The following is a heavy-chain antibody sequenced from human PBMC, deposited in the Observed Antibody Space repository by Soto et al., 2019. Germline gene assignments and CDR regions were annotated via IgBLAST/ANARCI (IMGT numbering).Heavy chain of an antibody. CDR1: GGSISSRSYY. V-gene: IGHV4-39*01. J-gene: IGHJ6*02. CDR2: IYYSGST. D-gene: IGHD3-9*01. Sequence: TSETLSLTCTVSGGSISSRSYYWGWIRQPPGKGLEWIGSIYYSGSTYYNPSLKSRVTIPVDTSKNQFSLKLSSVTAADTAVYYCARHERHCDILTGYDYYYYGMDVWGQGTTVTVSS. CDR3: ARHERHCDILTGYDYYYYGMDV.